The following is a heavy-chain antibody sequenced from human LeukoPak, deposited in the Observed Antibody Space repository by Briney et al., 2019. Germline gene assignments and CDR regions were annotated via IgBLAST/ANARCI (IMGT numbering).Heavy chain of an antibody. CDR1: GYTFTSYA. V-gene: IGHV1-3*01. J-gene: IGHJ4*02. CDR2: INAGNGNT. D-gene: IGHD3-10*01. Sequence: ASVKVSCKASGYTFTSYAMHWVRQAPGQRLEWMGWINAGNGNTKYSQKFQGRVTITRDTSASTAYMELSSLRSEDTAVYYCASSPLGPRITMVRGVIITPMNDYWGQGTLVTVSS. CDR3: ASSPLGPRITMVRGVIITPMNDY.